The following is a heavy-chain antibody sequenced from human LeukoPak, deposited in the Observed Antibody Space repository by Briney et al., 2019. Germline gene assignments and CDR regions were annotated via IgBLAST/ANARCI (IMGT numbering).Heavy chain of an antibody. J-gene: IGHJ6*02. V-gene: IGHV3-9*01. D-gene: IGHD2-2*01. Sequence: TGGSLRLSCAASGFIFSNYAMSWVRQAPGKGLEWVSGISWNSGSIGYADSVKGRFTISRDNAKNSLYLQMNSLRAEDTALYYCAKGSGLSTSKYYYYGMDVWGQGTTVTVSS. CDR3: AKGSGLSTSKYYYYGMDV. CDR1: GFIFSNYA. CDR2: ISWNSGSI.